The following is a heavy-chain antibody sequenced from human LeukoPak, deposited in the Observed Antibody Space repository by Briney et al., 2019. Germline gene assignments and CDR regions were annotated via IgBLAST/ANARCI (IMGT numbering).Heavy chain of an antibody. D-gene: IGHD3/OR15-3a*01. CDR1: VGSFSGYY. CDR2: INHSGST. CDR3: ARSFSGTVIFRY. Sequence: SETLSLTCAVYVGSFSGYYWSWIRHPPGKGLEWIGEINHSGSTNYNPSLKSRVTISVDTSKNQFSLKLSSVTAADTAVYYCARSFSGTVIFRYWGQGTLVTVSS. J-gene: IGHJ4*02. V-gene: IGHV4-34*01.